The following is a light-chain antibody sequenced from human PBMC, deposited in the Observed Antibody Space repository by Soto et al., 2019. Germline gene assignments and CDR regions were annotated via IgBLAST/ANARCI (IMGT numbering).Light chain of an antibody. Sequence: EIVLTQSPGPLSLSPGQRATLSCRASESISRDYLAWYQQRLGQAPRLLIYGASSGATGIPDRFSGSGSGTDFTLTISRLEPEDFAIYYCQQYGGVPYTFGQGTKVDIK. CDR3: QQYGGVPYT. V-gene: IGKV3-20*01. CDR1: ESISRDY. J-gene: IGKJ2*01. CDR2: GAS.